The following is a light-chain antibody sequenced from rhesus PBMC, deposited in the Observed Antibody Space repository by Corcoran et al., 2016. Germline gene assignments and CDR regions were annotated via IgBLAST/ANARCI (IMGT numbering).Light chain of an antibody. CDR3: YPHSSGYT. V-gene: IGKV3-10*01. Sequence: QVILTQSPATLSLSPGERATLACRASQSVSSYLAWYQQKPGQAPRLLINGASSRATGIPDRFSGSGSGTDFPLTISSLGPVDVGVSHCYPHSSGYTFGPGAKLDLK. CDR2: GAS. CDR1: QSVSSY. J-gene: IGKJ3*01.